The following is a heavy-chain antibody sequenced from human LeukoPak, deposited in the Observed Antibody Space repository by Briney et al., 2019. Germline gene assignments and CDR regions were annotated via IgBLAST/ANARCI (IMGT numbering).Heavy chain of an antibody. CDR1: GFTFSSYE. CDR3: ARGPEQKWWYVY. CDR2: ISSSGSTI. D-gene: IGHD2-15*01. Sequence: PGGSLRLSCAASGFTFSSYEMNWVRQAPGKGLEWVSYISSSGSTIYYADSVKGRFTISRDNAKNSLYLQMNRLRSEDTAVYYCARGPEQKWWYVYWGQGTLVTVSS. J-gene: IGHJ4*02. V-gene: IGHV3-48*03.